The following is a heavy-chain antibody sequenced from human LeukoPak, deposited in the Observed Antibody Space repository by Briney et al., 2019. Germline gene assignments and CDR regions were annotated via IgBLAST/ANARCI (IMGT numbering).Heavy chain of an antibody. CDR1: GGSISSYY. CDR2: IYTSGST. D-gene: IGHD3-9*01. V-gene: IGHV4-4*07. J-gene: IGHJ2*01. Sequence: SETLSLTCTVSGGSISSYYWSWIRQPAGKGLEWIGRIYTSGSTNYNPSLKSRVTISVDTSKNQFSLKLNSVTAADTALYYCARQYIDILTGYHRGELYWYFDLWGRGTLVTVSS. CDR3: ARQYIDILTGYHRGELYWYFDL.